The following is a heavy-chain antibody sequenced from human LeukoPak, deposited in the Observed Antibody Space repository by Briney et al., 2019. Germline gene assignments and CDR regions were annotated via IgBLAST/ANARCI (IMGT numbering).Heavy chain of an antibody. CDR1: GGSISSYY. CDR2: IYTSGST. CDR3: ARQKRSGSYSSFDY. D-gene: IGHD1-26*01. J-gene: IGHJ4*02. V-gene: IGHV4-4*09. Sequence: PSETLSLTCTVSGGSISSYYWSWIRQPPGKGLEWIGYIYTSGSTNYNPSLKSRVTISVDTSKNQFSLKLSSVTAADTAVYYCARQKRSGSYSSFDYWGQGTLVPSPQ.